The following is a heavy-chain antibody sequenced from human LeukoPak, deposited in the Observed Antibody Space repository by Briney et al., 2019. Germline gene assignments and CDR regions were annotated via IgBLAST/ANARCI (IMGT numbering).Heavy chain of an antibody. CDR1: GFTSDDYP. J-gene: IGHJ3*02. CDR2: ISGDDDST. CDR3: AKDDGGNPGAFDI. V-gene: IGHV3-43*02. Sequence: GGSLRLSCAASGFTSDDYPMHWVRQVPGKALGWVSLISGDDDSTYYADSVKGRFTISRDNSKNSLYLQMNSLRTEDTALYYCAKDDGGNPGAFDIWGQGTMVTVSS. D-gene: IGHD4-23*01.